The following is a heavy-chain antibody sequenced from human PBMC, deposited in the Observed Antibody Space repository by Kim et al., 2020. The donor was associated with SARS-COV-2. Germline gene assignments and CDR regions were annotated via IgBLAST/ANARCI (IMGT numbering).Heavy chain of an antibody. CDR2: ISGSGGST. Sequence: GGSLRLSCAASGFTFSSYAMSWVRQAPGKGLEWVSAISGSGGSTYYADSVKGRFTISRDNSKNTLYLQMNSLRAEDTAVYYCAKVAIREMGKKYSSSWYYFDYWGQGTLVTVSS. D-gene: IGHD6-13*01. J-gene: IGHJ4*02. V-gene: IGHV3-23*01. CDR3: AKVAIREMGKKYSSSWYYFDY. CDR1: GFTFSSYA.